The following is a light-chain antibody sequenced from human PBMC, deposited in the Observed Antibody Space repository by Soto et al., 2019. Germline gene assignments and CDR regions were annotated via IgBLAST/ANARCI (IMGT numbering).Light chain of an antibody. CDR3: QQYNKWPPYT. V-gene: IGKV3-15*01. J-gene: IGKJ2*01. CDR2: AAS. Sequence: EIVLTQSPGTLSLSPGDRAALSCRASQSVSTNLAWYQQKPGQPPRLLIYAASTRATGVPARFSGSGSGTEFTLTISSLQSEDFAVYFCQQYNKWPPYTFGQGTKVDIK. CDR1: QSVSTN.